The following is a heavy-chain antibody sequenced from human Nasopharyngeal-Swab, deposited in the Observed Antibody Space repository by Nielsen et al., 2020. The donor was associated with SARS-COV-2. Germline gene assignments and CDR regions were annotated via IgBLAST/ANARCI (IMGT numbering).Heavy chain of an antibody. V-gene: IGHV3-15*01. CDR3: TVDYIPYGMDV. Sequence: WIRQPPGKGLEWVGRIKSKTDGGTTDYAAPVKGRFTISRDDSKNTLYLQMNSLKTEDTAVYYCTVDYIPYGMDVWGQGTTVTVSS. D-gene: IGHD4-11*01. CDR2: IKSKTDGGTT. J-gene: IGHJ6*02.